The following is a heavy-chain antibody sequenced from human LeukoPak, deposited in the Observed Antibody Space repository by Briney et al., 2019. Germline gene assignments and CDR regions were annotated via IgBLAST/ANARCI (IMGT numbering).Heavy chain of an antibody. CDR2: INWNGGST. CDR1: GFTFDDYG. V-gene: IGHV3-20*04. CDR3: AREGSSDFGSNAFDI. J-gene: IGHJ3*02. Sequence: GGSLRLSCAASGFTFDDYGMSWVRQAPGKGLEWVSGINWNGGSTGYADSVKGRFTISRDNAKNSLYLQMNSLRAEDTALYYCAREGSSDFGSNAFDIWGQGTMVTVSS. D-gene: IGHD6-25*01.